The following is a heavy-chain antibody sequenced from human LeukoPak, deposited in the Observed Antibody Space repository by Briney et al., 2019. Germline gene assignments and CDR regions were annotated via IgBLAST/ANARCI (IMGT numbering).Heavy chain of an antibody. V-gene: IGHV4-39*01. Sequence: SETLSLTCTVSGGSISSTNYYWGWIRQPPGKGLEWIGSIYYSGSTYYNPSLKSRVTISVDTSKNQFSLKLSSVTAADTAVYYCASHTTTYYDFWSGYSPFDYWGQGTLVTVSS. J-gene: IGHJ4*02. CDR2: IYYSGST. D-gene: IGHD3-3*01. CDR3: ASHTTTYYDFWSGYSPFDY. CDR1: GGSISSTNYY.